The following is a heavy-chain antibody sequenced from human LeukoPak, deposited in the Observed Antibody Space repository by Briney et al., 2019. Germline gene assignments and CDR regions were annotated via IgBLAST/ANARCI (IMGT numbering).Heavy chain of an antibody. CDR1: GFTFSSYA. V-gene: IGHV3-30-3*01. CDR2: ISYDGSNK. D-gene: IGHD6-13*01. Sequence: GRSLRLSCAASGFTFSSYAMHWVRQAPGKGLEWVAVISYDGSNKYYADSVKGRFTISRDNSKNTLYLQMNSLRAEDTAVYYCARDELSSTLFDCWGQGSLVTVSS. J-gene: IGHJ4*02. CDR3: ARDELSSTLFDC.